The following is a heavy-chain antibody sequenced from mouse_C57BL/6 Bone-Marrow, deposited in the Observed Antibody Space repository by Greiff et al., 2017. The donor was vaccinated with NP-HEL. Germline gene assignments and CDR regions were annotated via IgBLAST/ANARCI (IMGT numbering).Heavy chain of an antibody. Sequence: QVQLQQSGPELVKPGAPVKISCKASGYAFSSSWMNWVKQRPGTGLEWIGRIYPGDGDTNYNGKLKGKATLTADTTSSTAYMQLSSLTSEDSAVYFCARFPTVVPDWYFDVWGTGTTVTVSS. CDR3: ARFPTVVPDWYFDV. CDR1: GYAFSSSW. J-gene: IGHJ1*03. CDR2: IYPGDGDT. D-gene: IGHD1-1*01. V-gene: IGHV1-82*01.